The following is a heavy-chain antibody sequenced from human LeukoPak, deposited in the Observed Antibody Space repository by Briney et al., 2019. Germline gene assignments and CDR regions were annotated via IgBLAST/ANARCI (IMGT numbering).Heavy chain of an antibody. V-gene: IGHV3-30-3*01. CDR2: ISYDGGNK. Sequence: PGGSLRLSCAASGFTFSSYAIHWVRQAPGKGLEWVAVISYDGGNKYYADSVKGRFTISRDNAKNSLYLQMNSLRAEDTAVYYCARDPGPSDFWSGCYPYYFDYWGQGTLVTVSS. CDR1: GFTFSSYA. CDR3: ARDPGPSDFWSGCYPYYFDY. J-gene: IGHJ4*02. D-gene: IGHD3-3*01.